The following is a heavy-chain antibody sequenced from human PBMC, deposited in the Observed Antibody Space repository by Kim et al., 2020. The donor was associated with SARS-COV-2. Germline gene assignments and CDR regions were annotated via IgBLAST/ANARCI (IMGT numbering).Heavy chain of an antibody. V-gene: IGHV1-18*04. CDR2: ISAYNGNT. CDR1: GYTFTSYG. CDR3: ARDGGGRDYYYYYGMDV. J-gene: IGHJ6*02. Sequence: ASVKVSCKASGYTFTSYGISWVRQAPGQGLEWMGWISAYNGNTNYAQKLQGRVTMTTDTSTSTAYMELRSLRSDDTAVYYCARDGGGRDYYYYYGMDVWGQGTTVTVSS. D-gene: IGHD2-15*01.